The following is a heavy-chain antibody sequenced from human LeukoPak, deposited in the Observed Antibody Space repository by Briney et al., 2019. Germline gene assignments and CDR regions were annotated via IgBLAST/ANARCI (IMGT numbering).Heavy chain of an antibody. CDR3: ATQYYDFWSGPGPISSYFDY. CDR1: GGTFSSYA. Sequence: SVKVSCKASGGTFSSYAISWVRQAPGQGLEWMGGIIPIFGTANYAQKFQGRVTITADESTSTAYMELSSLRSEDTAVYYCATQYYDFWSGPGPISSYFDYWGQGTLVTVSS. CDR2: IIPIFGTA. V-gene: IGHV1-69*13. D-gene: IGHD3-3*01. J-gene: IGHJ4*02.